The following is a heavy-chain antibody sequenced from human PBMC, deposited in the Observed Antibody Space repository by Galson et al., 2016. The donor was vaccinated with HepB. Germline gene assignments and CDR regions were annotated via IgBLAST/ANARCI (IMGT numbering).Heavy chain of an antibody. J-gene: IGHJ3*02. CDR3: TTPRAGDVGELSFGAHYAFEI. CDR2: FDPEDSET. D-gene: IGHD3-16*02. CDR1: GYTLTEAS. V-gene: IGHV1-24*01. Sequence: SVKVSCKVSGYTLTEASIHWVRQAPGKGLEWMGGFDPEDSETVYAQKFQGRITMTEDTSTDTASMELSSLKSEDAAVYYCTTPRAGDVGELSFGAHYAFEIWGQGTMVIVSS.